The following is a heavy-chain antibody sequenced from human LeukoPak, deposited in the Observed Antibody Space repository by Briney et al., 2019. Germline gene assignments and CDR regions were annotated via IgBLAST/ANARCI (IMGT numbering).Heavy chain of an antibody. V-gene: IGHV1-18*01. CDR3: TRDSGRVTAIVVFDH. CDR2: ISPYNSNT. J-gene: IGHJ5*02. CDR1: GYIFNSFG. D-gene: IGHD2-21*02. Sequence: ASVKVSLTCSGYIFNSFGIIWVRQPPGQGLEWMGWISPYNSNTNYAQNLQGRLTMTADTSTSTAYMQLRSLRSDDTAVYYCTRDSGRVTAIVVFDHWGQGTLVTVSS.